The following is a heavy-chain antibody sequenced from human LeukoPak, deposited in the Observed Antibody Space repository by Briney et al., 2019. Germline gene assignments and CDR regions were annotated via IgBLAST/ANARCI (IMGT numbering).Heavy chain of an antibody. Sequence: GASVKVSCKASGYTSTSYGINWVRQAPGQGLEWMGWISVYNGNTNYAQKLQGRVIMTTDTSTSTAYMELRSLRSDDTAVYYCARARYSSSSPGDWFDPWGQGTLVTVSS. J-gene: IGHJ5*02. CDR2: ISVYNGNT. CDR3: ARARYSSSSPGDWFDP. V-gene: IGHV1-18*01. D-gene: IGHD6-6*01. CDR1: GYTSTSYG.